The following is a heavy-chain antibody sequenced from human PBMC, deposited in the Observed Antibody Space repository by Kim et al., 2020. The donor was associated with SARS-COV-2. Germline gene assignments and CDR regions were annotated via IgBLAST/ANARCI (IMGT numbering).Heavy chain of an antibody. CDR3: ARCGGGYNRDAFDI. J-gene: IGHJ3*02. Sequence: GGSLRLSCAASGFTFSDHYMSWIRQAPGKGLEWVSYISSSSSHKNYADSVKGRFTISRDNAKNSLYLQMNSLRVEDTAVYYCARCGGGYNRDAFDIWGQGTMVTVSS. V-gene: IGHV3-11*03. D-gene: IGHD5-12*01. CDR1: GFTFSDHY. CDR2: ISSSSSHK.